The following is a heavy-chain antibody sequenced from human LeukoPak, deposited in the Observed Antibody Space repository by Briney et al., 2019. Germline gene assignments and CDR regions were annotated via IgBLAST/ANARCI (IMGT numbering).Heavy chain of an antibody. CDR3: ARKNPAGRDFDY. J-gene: IGHJ4*02. Sequence: GGSLTLSCAASGFTFSTYAMNWVRQAPGKGLEWVASISGGGGATYSADSVQGRFTISRDNSNNTLYLQMNGLTADDTALYYCARKNPAGRDFDYWGQGTLVTVSS. CDR2: ISGGGGAT. CDR1: GFTFSTYA. V-gene: IGHV3-23*01. D-gene: IGHD1-26*01.